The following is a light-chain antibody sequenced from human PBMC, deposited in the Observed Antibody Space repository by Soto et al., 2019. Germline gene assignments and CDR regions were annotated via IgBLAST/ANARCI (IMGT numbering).Light chain of an antibody. CDR3: QQRRDWYT. V-gene: IGKV3-11*01. J-gene: IGKJ2*01. CDR1: QNINSY. CDR2: DAS. Sequence: IVLIQSPATLSLSPGERATLSCRATQNINSYLAWDQQKPGQAPRLLIYDASNRATGIPARFRGSGSGTDFTLTISSLESEDSAVYYCQQRRDWYTFGQGTKLEIK.